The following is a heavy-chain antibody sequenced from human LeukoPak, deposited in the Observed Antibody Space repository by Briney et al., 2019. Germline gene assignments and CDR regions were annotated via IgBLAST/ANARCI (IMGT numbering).Heavy chain of an antibody. D-gene: IGHD3-9*01. CDR2: ISYDGSSK. CDR1: GFTFSSYA. J-gene: IGHJ4*02. Sequence: PGGSLRLSCAASGFTFSSYAMHWVRQAPGKGLEWVAVISYDGSSKYYADSVKGQFTISRDNSRNTLYLQMNSLRAEDTAVYYCASGGPQGYDILTGYHLGFDYWGQGTLVTVSS. CDR3: ASGGPQGYDILTGYHLGFDY. V-gene: IGHV3-30-3*01.